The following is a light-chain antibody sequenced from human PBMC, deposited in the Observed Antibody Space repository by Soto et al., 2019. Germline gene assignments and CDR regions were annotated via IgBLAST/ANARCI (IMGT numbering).Light chain of an antibody. J-gene: IGKJ2*01. CDR2: AAS. Sequence: DIQMTQSPSSVSASLGDRVTITCRANQHISTWLVWYQQKPGKAPQLLIYAASSLQTGVPSRFSGSGSGTDFTLTISSLQPEDSATYYCQQANSFPFTFGQGTRLEI. CDR1: QHISTW. CDR3: QQANSFPFT. V-gene: IGKV1-12*01.